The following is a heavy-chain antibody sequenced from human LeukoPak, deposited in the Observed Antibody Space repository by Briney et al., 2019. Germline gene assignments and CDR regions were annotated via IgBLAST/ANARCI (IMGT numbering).Heavy chain of an antibody. CDR2: INPSGGTT. V-gene: IGHV1-46*01. CDR1: GYTFTINY. Sequence: GASVNVSCKASGYTFTINYLHWVRQAPGQGLEWMGIINPSGGTTIYAQKFHGRVTMTRDTSRSTGYMELSSLRSEDTAVYYCARSPRGDFWSGPYNWFDPWGQGTLVTVSS. D-gene: IGHD3-3*01. CDR3: ARSPRGDFWSGPYNWFDP. J-gene: IGHJ5*02.